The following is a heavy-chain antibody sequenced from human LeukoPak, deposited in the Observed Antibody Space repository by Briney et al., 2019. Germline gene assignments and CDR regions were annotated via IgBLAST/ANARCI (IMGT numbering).Heavy chain of an antibody. CDR2: IYTSGSA. CDR1: GDSITSYY. Sequence: ASETLSLTCTVSGDSITSYYWSWIRQPAGKGLEWLGRIYTSGSANYKSSLKSRVTMSVDTSKNQFSLNLTSVTAADTAVYYCARDSESTAGRSFDFWGQGILVTVSS. D-gene: IGHD1-1*01. CDR3: ARDSESTAGRSFDF. J-gene: IGHJ4*02. V-gene: IGHV4-4*07.